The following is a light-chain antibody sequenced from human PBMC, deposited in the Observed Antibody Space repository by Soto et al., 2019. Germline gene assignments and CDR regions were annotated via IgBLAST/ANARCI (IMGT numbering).Light chain of an antibody. Sequence: QSVLTQPPSVSGAPGQRVTISCTGSTSNIGAGYDVHWYQQLPGTAPKLLIYGNINRPSGVPDRFSASKSDTSASLAITGLQAGDEADYYCQSYDSNLSGVVFGGGTKVTVL. J-gene: IGLJ2*01. CDR2: GNI. CDR1: TSNIGAGYD. CDR3: QSYDSNLSGVV. V-gene: IGLV1-40*01.